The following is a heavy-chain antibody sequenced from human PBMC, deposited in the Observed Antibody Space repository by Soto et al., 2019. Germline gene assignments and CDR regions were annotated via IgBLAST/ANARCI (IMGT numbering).Heavy chain of an antibody. D-gene: IGHD2-8*02. CDR2: ILVAGSQ. V-gene: IGHV3-23*01. CDR3: AKATATGGGAFEI. CDR1: GYFCSSYD. Sequence: PGGSLRLSCAVSGYFCSSYDMSWVRQAPGKGLAWVSTILVAGSQHYEDSVQGRFTISRDTSKNTVFLYMNSLTAGDTGVYYCAKATATGGGAFEIYGQGTMVTVSS. J-gene: IGHJ3*02.